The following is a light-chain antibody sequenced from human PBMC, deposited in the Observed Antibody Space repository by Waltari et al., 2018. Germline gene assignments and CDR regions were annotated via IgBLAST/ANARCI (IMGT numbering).Light chain of an antibody. CDR2: EVS. Sequence: QSALTQPASVSGSPGQSITISCTGTSSDVGGYNYVSWYQQHPGKAPKLMIYEVSNRPSGVSNRFYGSKAGNTASLTISGLQAEDEADDYCSSYTSSSTLVFGGGTKLTVL. V-gene: IGLV2-14*01. J-gene: IGLJ3*02. CDR1: SSDVGGYNY. CDR3: SSYTSSSTLV.